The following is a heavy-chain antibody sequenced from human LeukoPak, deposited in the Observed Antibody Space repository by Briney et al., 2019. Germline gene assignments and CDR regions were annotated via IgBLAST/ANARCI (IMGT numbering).Heavy chain of an antibody. CDR2: INAGNGNT. D-gene: IGHD6-13*01. CDR3: AREVAAGTGVFDY. Sequence: GASVKVSCKASGYTFTSYAMHWVRQAPGQGLEWMGWINAGNGNTKYSQKFQGRVTITRDTSASTAYMELSSLRSEDTAVYYCAREVAAGTGVFDYWGQGTLVTVSS. CDR1: GYTFTSYA. J-gene: IGHJ4*02. V-gene: IGHV1-3*01.